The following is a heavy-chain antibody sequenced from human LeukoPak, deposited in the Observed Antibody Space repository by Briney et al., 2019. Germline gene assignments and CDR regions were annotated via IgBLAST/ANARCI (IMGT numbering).Heavy chain of an antibody. J-gene: IGHJ4*02. V-gene: IGHV3-53*01. CDR2: IYSGGST. CDR1: GFTVSSNY. CDR3: ARGGAYYYDSSGYQPFDY. D-gene: IGHD3-22*01. Sequence: GGTLRLSCAASGFTVSSNYMSWVRQAPGKGLEWVSVIYSGGSTYYADSVKGRFTTSRDNSKNTLYLQMNSLRAEDTAVYYCARGGAYYYDSSGYQPFDYWGQGTLVTVSS.